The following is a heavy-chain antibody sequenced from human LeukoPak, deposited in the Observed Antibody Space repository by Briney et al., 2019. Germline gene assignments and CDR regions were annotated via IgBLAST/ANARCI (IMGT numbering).Heavy chain of an antibody. D-gene: IGHD4-17*01. V-gene: IGHV3-48*02. J-gene: IGHJ4*02. CDR2: ISSSSSMI. CDR3: ARDYGDLPARVPYFDY. CDR1: GFTFSSYI. Sequence: GGSLRLSCAASGFTFSSYIMNWVRQAPGKGLEWVSYISSSSSMIYYADSVKGRFTISRDNAKNSLYLQMKSLRDEDTTIYYCARDYGDLPARVPYFDYWGQGTLVTVSS.